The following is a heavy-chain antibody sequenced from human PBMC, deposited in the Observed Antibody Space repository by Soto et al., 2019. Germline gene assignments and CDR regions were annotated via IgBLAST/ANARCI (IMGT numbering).Heavy chain of an antibody. CDR1: GYIFSGYH. CDR3: ARDARGTRGFDEMDI. J-gene: IGHJ6*02. D-gene: IGHD3-9*01. CDR2: INPNSGDT. Sequence: ASGKVSCKASGYIFSGYHMHWVRQAPGRGLEWMGWINPNSGDTEYAQNFQGRVTMTRDTSFNLVYMEMSGLMSDDTAVYYCARDARGTRGFDEMDIWGQGTTVTVSS. V-gene: IGHV1-2*02.